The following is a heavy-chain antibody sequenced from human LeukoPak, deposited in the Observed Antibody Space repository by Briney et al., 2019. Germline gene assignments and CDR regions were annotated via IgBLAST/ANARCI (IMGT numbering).Heavy chain of an antibody. CDR3: AGIVGALDY. CDR1: GFTFSDYY. Sequence: GGSLRLSCAASGFTFSDYYMSWIRQAPGKGLEWVSYISSGSTIYYADSVKGRFTISRDNAKNSLYLQMNSLRAEDTAVYYCAGIVGALDYWGQGTLVTVSS. J-gene: IGHJ4*02. V-gene: IGHV3-11*01. D-gene: IGHD1-26*01. CDR2: ISSGSTI.